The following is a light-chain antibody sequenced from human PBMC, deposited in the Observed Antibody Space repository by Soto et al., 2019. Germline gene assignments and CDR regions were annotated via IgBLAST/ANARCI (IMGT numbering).Light chain of an antibody. V-gene: IGKV3-20*01. CDR2: GAS. CDR3: QQYGSLSWT. CDR1: QSAYSSY. J-gene: IGKJ1*01. Sequence: PGDRATLSCRSSQSAYSSYLSWYQQKPGQAPRLLIYGASGRATGIPDRFSGSGSGTDFTLTISRLEPEDFAVYYCQQYGSLSWTFGQGTKVDIK.